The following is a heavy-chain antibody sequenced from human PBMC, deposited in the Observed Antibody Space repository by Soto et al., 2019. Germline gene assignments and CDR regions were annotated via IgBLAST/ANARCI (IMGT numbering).Heavy chain of an antibody. Sequence: LRLSGDASXCCLSISAKSSVHHATPPGLEWVSSISTRGGRTYYADSVKGRFSISRDNSANAVYLDMDNLRAEDTGIYYCAKEFYYDAYGQYSDLYFDAWGQGALVTV. J-gene: IGHJ4*02. D-gene: IGHD3-22*01. CDR1: XCCLSISA. V-gene: IGHV3-23*01. CDR3: AKEFYYDAYGQYSDLYFDA. CDR2: ISTRGGRT.